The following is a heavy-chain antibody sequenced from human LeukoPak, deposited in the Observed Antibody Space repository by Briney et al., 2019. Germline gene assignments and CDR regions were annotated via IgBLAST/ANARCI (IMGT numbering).Heavy chain of an antibody. J-gene: IGHJ4*02. CDR2: IYYSGTT. Sequence: SETLSLTCTFSGGSISSGSYYWSWRRPHPGKGLEWIGYIYYSGTTYYNPSLKSRITMSVDTSKNQFSLKLSSVTAADTAVYYCARGASGEGYWGQGTLVTVSS. CDR3: ARGASGEGY. CDR1: GGSISSGSYY. D-gene: IGHD3-10*01. V-gene: IGHV4-31*03.